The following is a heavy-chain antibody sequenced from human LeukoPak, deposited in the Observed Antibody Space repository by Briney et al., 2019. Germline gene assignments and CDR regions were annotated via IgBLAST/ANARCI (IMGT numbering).Heavy chain of an antibody. J-gene: IGHJ4*02. D-gene: IGHD6-19*01. CDR3: AKQGGGSGWYLSY. Sequence: GGSRRLSCTASTFTFSSFGMHSVRQAPGKGLEWVAVISYDGRHKYYADSVKGRFTISRDNSKNSLYLQMNSLRAEDTAVYYCAKQGGGSGWYLSYWGQGTLVTVSS. CDR2: ISYDGRHK. V-gene: IGHV3-30*18. CDR1: TFTFSSFG.